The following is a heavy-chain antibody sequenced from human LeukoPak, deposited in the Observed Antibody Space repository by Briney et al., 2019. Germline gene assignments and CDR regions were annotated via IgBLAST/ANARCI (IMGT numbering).Heavy chain of an antibody. D-gene: IGHD1-20*01. CDR1: GFTFSSYW. J-gene: IGHJ4*02. V-gene: IGHV3-7*05. CDR2: IKQDGSEK. CDR3: LSSSNWKSPWDY. Sequence: GGSLRLSCATSGFTFSSYWMSWVRQAPGKGLEWVANIKQDGSEKYYVDSVKGRFTISRDNAKNSLYLQMNSLRAEDTAVYYCLSSSNWKSPWDYWGQGTLVTVSS.